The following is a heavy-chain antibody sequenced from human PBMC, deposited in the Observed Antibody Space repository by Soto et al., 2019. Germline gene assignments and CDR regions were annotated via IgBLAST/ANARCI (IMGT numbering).Heavy chain of an antibody. CDR3: ARVRREYDNSGPVDY. CDR1: GGSISSGDYS. D-gene: IGHD3-22*01. CDR2: INYGGST. Sequence: SETLSLTCAVSGGSISSGDYSWNWIRQPPGKGLEWIGYINYGGSTYYNPSLQSRVTMSVDRSRNQFSLKLNSVTAADTAVYYCARVRREYDNSGPVDYWGQGALVTVSS. J-gene: IGHJ4*02. V-gene: IGHV4-30-2*01.